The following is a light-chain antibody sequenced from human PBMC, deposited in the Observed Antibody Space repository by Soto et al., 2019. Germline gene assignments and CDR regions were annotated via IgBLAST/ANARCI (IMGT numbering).Light chain of an antibody. Sequence: EIVLTQSPGTLSLSPGERATLSCRASQSVSSSFLAWYQQKPGQAPRLLIYGASSRATGIPDRFSGSGSGTDFTLTSSRLEPEDVEVYYCQQYGSSPLTFGGGTKVEIK. CDR3: QQYGSSPLT. CDR1: QSVSSSF. J-gene: IGKJ4*01. CDR2: GAS. V-gene: IGKV3-20*01.